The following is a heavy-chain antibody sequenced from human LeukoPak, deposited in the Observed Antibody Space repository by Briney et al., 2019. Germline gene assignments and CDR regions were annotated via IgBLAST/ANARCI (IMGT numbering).Heavy chain of an antibody. CDR3: ARDSDFWSGYQFFDS. Sequence: GGSLRLSCAASGFTFSSYEMNWVRQAPGKGLDWVSYISGSGSTIYYADSVKGRFTISRDNARNSLSLQMNSLRAEDTAVYYCARDSDFWSGYQFFDSWGQGTLVTVSS. V-gene: IGHV3-48*03. J-gene: IGHJ4*02. D-gene: IGHD3-3*01. CDR2: ISGSGSTI. CDR1: GFTFSSYE.